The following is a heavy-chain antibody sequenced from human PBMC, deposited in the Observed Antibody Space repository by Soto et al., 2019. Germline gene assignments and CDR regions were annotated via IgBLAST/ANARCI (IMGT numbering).Heavy chain of an antibody. J-gene: IGHJ5*02. V-gene: IGHV3-7*01. CDR3: AGDKTTAWSPNWFDP. CDR2: IERDGTEK. D-gene: IGHD4-17*01. Sequence: EVQLVESGGGLVQPGGSLRLSCAASGFTFSNYWMGWVRQAPGKGLEWVANIERDGTEKFYVDPVKGRFSISRDNTKDSLSLQMNSLRGEDTGVYYCAGDKTTAWSPNWFDPWGQGTLVTVSS. CDR1: GFTFSNYW.